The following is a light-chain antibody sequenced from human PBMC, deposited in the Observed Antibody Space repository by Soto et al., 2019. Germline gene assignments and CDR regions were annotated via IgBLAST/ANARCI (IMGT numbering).Light chain of an antibody. CDR1: SSNVGGYNY. CDR3: CSYAGTYSWL. Sequence: QSALTQPRSVSGSPGQSVTISCTGTSSNVGGYNYVSWYQHHPGKVPKLLIYDVTERPSGVPDRFSGYKSGNTASLTISGLQADDEADYYCCSYAGTYSWLFGGGTQLPVL. V-gene: IGLV2-11*01. CDR2: DVT. J-gene: IGLJ2*01.